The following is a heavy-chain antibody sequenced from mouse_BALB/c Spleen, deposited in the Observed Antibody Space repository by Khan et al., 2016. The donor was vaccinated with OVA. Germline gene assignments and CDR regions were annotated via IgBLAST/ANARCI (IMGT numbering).Heavy chain of an antibody. CDR1: GYSITSGYA. D-gene: IGHD1-1*01. J-gene: IGHJ2*01. V-gene: IGHV3-2*02. CDR2: ISYSGGT. CDR3: ARGNYYGYYFDY. Sequence: EAQLVESGPGLVKPSQSLSLTCTVTGYSITSGYAWNWIRQFPGNKLEWMGYISYSGGTSYNPSLKSRISITRDTSKNQFFLQLNSVTTEDTATYYCARGNYYGYYFDYWGQGTTLTVSS.